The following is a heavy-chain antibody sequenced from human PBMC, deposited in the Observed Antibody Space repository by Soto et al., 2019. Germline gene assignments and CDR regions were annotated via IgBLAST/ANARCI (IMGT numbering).Heavy chain of an antibody. Sequence: QVHLVQSGVEAKKPGASVKVSCKASGYTFTTYGISWVRQAPGQGLEWVACSSADNGKTNYAHKHQGRITMTTDTSTSTAYMELRSLSSDDTAVYYCTRSPSVMAVSGYWFEPWGQGTMVSVS. CDR3: TRSPSVMAVSGYWFEP. D-gene: IGHD3-10*01. CDR2: SSADNGKT. J-gene: IGHJ5*02. V-gene: IGHV1-18*04. CDR1: GYTFTTYG.